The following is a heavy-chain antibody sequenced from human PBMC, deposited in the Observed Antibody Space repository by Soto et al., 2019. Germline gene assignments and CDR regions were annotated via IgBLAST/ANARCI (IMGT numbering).Heavy chain of an antibody. CDR2: ISTDNGNT. CDR1: GYAFTSTG. J-gene: IGHJ4*02. D-gene: IGHD4-17*01. CDR3: ARGYGDSHDY. V-gene: IGHV1-18*01. Sequence: TSVKVTCKDSGYAFTSTGISWVRQAPGQGLEWLGWISTDNGNTNYAQKFQGRVTITADKSTSTAYMELSGLRSEDTAVYYCARGYGDSHDYWGQGTLVTSPQ.